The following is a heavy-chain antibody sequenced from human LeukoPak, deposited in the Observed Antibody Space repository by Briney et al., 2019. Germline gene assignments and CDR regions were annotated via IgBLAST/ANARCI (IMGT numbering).Heavy chain of an antibody. CDR2: TSSSDAGT. V-gene: IGHV3-23*01. J-gene: IGHJ4*02. Sequence: GGSLRLSCAASGFALSSYAMSWVRQAPGKGVEWVSATSSSDAGTYHAESVRGRFTISRDNSKNTLYLQMNSLRADDAAVYYCARAPVTSCRGAFCYPFDIWGQGTLVTVSS. D-gene: IGHD2-15*01. CDR3: ARAPVTSCRGAFCYPFDI. CDR1: GFALSSYA.